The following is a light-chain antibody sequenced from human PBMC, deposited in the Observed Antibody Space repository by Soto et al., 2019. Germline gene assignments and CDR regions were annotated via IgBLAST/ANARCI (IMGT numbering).Light chain of an antibody. V-gene: IGKV3-15*01. CDR2: GAS. CDR3: QQYNNWPPLT. J-gene: IGKJ4*01. Sequence: EIVMTQSPATLSVSPGERATLSCRASQSVSSNLAWYQQKPGQAPRLLIYGASTRATGIPARFSGSGSATEFTLTISSLQSEDFAVYYCQQYNNWPPLTFGRGTKVEIK. CDR1: QSVSSN.